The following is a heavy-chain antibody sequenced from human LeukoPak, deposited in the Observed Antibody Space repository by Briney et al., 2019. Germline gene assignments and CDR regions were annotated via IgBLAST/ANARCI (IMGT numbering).Heavy chain of an antibody. CDR2: IWYDGSNK. J-gene: IGHJ3*02. CDR1: GFTFSSYG. Sequence: GGSLRLSCAESGFTFSSYGMHWVRQAPGKGLEWVAVIWYDGSNKYYADSVKGRFTISRDNSKNTLYPQMNSLRAEDTAVYYCATDSAHAFDIWGQGTMVIVSS. V-gene: IGHV3-33*01. CDR3: ATDSAHAFDI.